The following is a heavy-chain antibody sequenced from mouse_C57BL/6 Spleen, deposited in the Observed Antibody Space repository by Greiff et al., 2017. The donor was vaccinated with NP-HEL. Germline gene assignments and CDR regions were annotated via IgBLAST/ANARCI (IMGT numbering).Heavy chain of an antibody. CDR3: ARVYDYGGAWFAY. CDR1: GFTFSDYG. D-gene: IGHD2-4*01. CDR2: ISSGSSTI. J-gene: IGHJ3*01. V-gene: IGHV5-17*01. Sequence: EVKVVESGGGLVKPGGSLKLSCAASGFTFSDYGMHWVRQAPEKGLEWVAYISSGSSTIYYADTVKGRFTISRDNAKNTLFLQMTSLRSEDTAMYYCARVYDYGGAWFAYWGQGTLVTVSA.